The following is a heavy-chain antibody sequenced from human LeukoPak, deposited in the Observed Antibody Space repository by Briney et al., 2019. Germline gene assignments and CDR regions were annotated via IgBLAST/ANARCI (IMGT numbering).Heavy chain of an antibody. V-gene: IGHV3-23*01. Sequence: GGSLRLSCAASGFTFSSYAMSWVRQAPGKGLEWISAISGSGGSTYYADSVKGRFTISRDNSKNTLYLQMNSLRAEDTAVYYCAFRWELGIIDDYWGQGTLVTVSS. CDR3: AFRWELGIIDDY. CDR2: ISGSGGST. CDR1: GFTFSSYA. D-gene: IGHD1-26*01. J-gene: IGHJ4*02.